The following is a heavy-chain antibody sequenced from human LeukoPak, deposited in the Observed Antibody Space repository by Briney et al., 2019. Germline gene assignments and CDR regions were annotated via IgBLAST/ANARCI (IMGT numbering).Heavy chain of an antibody. J-gene: IGHJ5*02. CDR2: ITPVIDTA. CDR3: ARVNFRGSNYNWFDP. Sequence: SVKVSCKTSGGTFLSHTFSWVRQAPGQGLEWMGKITPVIDTANYAQTFQGRVSIYADKSTTTVYMDLSGLRPDDTAVYYCARVNFRGSNYNWFDPWGQGTRVTVSS. D-gene: IGHD3-10*01. V-gene: IGHV1-69*08. CDR1: GGTFLSHT.